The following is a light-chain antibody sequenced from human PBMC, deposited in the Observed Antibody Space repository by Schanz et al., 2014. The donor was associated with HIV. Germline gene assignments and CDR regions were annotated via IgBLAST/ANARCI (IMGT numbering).Light chain of an antibody. V-gene: IGKV1-5*03. CDR1: QSIGAW. CDR2: KAS. Sequence: DIQMTQSPSTLSASVGDRLIISCRARQSIGAWLAWYQQKPGRAPKLLIYKASSLETGVPSTFSGSGSETEFTLTISSLQTDDFATYYCQQYNSYSYTFGQGTKLEIK. J-gene: IGKJ2*01. CDR3: QQYNSYSYT.